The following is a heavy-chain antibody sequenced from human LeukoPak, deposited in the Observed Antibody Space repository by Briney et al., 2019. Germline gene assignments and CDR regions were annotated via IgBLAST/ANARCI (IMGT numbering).Heavy chain of an antibody. CDR3: ARDIVVAGRDWFDP. CDR2: IYTSGST. Sequence: SQTLSLTCTVSGGSISSGSYYWGWIRQPAGKGLEWIGRIYTSGSTNYNPSLKSRVTISVDTSKNQFSLKLSSVTAADTAVYYCARDIVVAGRDWFDPWGQGTLVTVSS. J-gene: IGHJ5*02. CDR1: GGSISSGSYY. D-gene: IGHD6-19*01. V-gene: IGHV4-61*02.